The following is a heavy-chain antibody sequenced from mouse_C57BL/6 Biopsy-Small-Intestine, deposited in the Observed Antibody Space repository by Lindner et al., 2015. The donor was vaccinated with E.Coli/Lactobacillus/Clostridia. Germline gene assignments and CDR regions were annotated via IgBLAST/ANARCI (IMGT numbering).Heavy chain of an antibody. CDR1: GYIFTGYF. D-gene: IGHD1-1*02. J-gene: IGHJ4*01. V-gene: IGHV1-53*01. CDR3: ARNMENGGNLDY. Sequence: SVKVSCKASGYIFTGYFIHWVRQAPGQGLEWVGWINPNNGGTNYAQKFEGRVTMTSDTSINTAYMELSGLRSNDDTAVYYCARNMENGGNLDYWGQGTLVTVSS. CDR2: INPNNGGT.